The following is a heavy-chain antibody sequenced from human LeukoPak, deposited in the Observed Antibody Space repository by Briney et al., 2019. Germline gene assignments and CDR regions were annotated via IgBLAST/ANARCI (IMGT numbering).Heavy chain of an antibody. CDR2: FDPEDGET. D-gene: IGHD4-23*01. Sequence: ASVKVSCKVSGYTLTELSMHWVRQAPGKGLEWMGGFDPEDGETIYAQKFQGRVTMTEDTSTDTAYMELSSLRSEDTAVYYCAIETQKGGNPRSDIWGQGTMVTVSS. CDR1: GYTLTELS. J-gene: IGHJ3*02. V-gene: IGHV1-24*01. CDR3: AIETQKGGNPRSDI.